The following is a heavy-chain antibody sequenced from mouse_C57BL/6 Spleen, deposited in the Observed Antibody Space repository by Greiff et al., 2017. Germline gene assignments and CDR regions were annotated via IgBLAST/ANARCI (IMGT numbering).Heavy chain of an antibody. Sequence: QVQLQPSGAELARPGASVKLSCKASGYTFTSYGISWVKQRTGQGLEWIGEIYPRSGNTYYNEKFKGKATLTADKSSSTAYMELRSLTSEDSAVYFCARKGTFGYDLYYFDYWGQGTTLTVSS. J-gene: IGHJ2*01. CDR3: ARKGTFGYDLYYFDY. V-gene: IGHV1-81*01. D-gene: IGHD2-2*01. CDR2: IYPRSGNT. CDR1: GYTFTSYG.